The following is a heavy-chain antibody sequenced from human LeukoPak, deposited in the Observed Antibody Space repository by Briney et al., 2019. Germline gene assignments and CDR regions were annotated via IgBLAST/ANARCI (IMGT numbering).Heavy chain of an antibody. D-gene: IGHD3-10*01. V-gene: IGHV3-43*01. CDR2: ITWGGGNT. Sequence: GGSLRLSCAASGFTFGGYTWRWVRQAPGKGLEWVCLITWGGGNTYYADSVKGRFTISRDNSKNFLYLQINSLRTEDTALYYCAKGAMVRGANSSFDYWGQGTLVTVSS. CDR1: GFTFGGYT. J-gene: IGHJ4*02. CDR3: AKGAMVRGANSSFDY.